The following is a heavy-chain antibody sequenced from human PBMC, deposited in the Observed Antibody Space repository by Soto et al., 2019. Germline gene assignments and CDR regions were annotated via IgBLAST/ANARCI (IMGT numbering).Heavy chain of an antibody. V-gene: IGHV1-18*01. CDR1: GYTFTSYG. J-gene: IGHJ4*02. D-gene: IGHD5-12*01. Sequence: QVQLVQSGAEVKKPGASVKVSCKASGYTFTSYGISWVRQAPGQGLEWMGWISAYNGNTNYAQKLQGRVTMTTDTSPRTGYKELGSLGSDGTAVYFCGRERGRWLQLGGYYFDYWGQGTLVTVSS. CDR3: GRERGRWLQLGGYYFDY. CDR2: ISAYNGNT.